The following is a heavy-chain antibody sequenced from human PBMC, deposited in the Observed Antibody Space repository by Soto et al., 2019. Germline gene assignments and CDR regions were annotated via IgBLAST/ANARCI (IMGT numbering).Heavy chain of an antibody. CDR3: VKSNPSSGASGWGGGFDY. D-gene: IGHD6-6*01. J-gene: IGHJ4*02. CDR1: GFTFSDSG. V-gene: IGHV3-33*06. CDR2: IWSDGSDK. Sequence: QVQLVESGGGVVQPGGSLRLSCATSGFTFSDSGMHWVRQAPGKGLEWVAVIWSDGSDKSYADSVEGRFTISRDNSKNTLYLQMNSRRAEDTAVYYCVKSNPSSGASGWGGGFDYWGQGTLVTVSS.